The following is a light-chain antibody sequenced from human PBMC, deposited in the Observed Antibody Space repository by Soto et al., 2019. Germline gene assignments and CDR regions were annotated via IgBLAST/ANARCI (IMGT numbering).Light chain of an antibody. CDR2: GAS. Sequence: EIVMTQSPATLSVSPGGRATLSCRASQTVSSNLAWYQQKPGQAPRLLIYGASTRATGIPARFSGSGSGTEFTLSISSLQSEDFAVYYCQQYNNWPLTFGGGTKADIK. CDR1: QTVSSN. CDR3: QQYNNWPLT. J-gene: IGKJ4*01. V-gene: IGKV3-15*01.